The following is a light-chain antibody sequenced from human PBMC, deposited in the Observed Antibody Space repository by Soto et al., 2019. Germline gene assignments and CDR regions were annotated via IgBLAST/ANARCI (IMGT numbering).Light chain of an antibody. J-gene: IGKJ1*01. CDR1: QSVSRSY. V-gene: IGKV3-20*01. CDR2: GAS. Sequence: EIVLTQSPGTLSLSPGERATLSCRASQSVSRSYLAWYQQKPGQAPRLLIYGASSRATGIPDSFSGSGSGTAFTLTISRLEPEDFAVYYCQQYGSSPGTFGQGTKVEIK. CDR3: QQYGSSPGT.